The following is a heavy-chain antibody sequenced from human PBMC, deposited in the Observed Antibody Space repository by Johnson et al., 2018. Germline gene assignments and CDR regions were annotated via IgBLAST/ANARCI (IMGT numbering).Heavy chain of an antibody. CDR1: GFTFSGSA. D-gene: IGHD3-22*01. CDR2: IRSKTNSYAT. Sequence: VQLVESGGGLVQPGGSLKLSCAASGFTFSGSAMHWVRQASGKGLEWLGRIRSKTNSYATVYGASVKGRFTISRDDSKNTAYLQMNSLKTEDTAVYYCSPLYSDGSGVDTFDVWGQGTMVTVSS. CDR3: SPLYSDGSGVDTFDV. V-gene: IGHV3-73*01. J-gene: IGHJ3*01.